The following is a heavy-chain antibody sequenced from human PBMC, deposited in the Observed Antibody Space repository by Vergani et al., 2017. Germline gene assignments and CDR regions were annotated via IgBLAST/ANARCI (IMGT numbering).Heavy chain of an antibody. CDR2: MSSGDSI. D-gene: IGHD3-9*01. CDR1: GFTFSDHY. V-gene: IGHV3-11*04. Sequence: QVQWVESGGGLVKPGGSLRLSCAASGFTFSDHYMSWVRQAPGKGLEWISYMSSGDSIYYADSVKGRFTVSRDNTKSTLYLQMNSLRAEDTAVYYCARETDTGSSVSYNYYAMDVWGEGTTVSVSS. J-gene: IGHJ6*04. CDR3: ARETDTGSSVSYNYYAMDV.